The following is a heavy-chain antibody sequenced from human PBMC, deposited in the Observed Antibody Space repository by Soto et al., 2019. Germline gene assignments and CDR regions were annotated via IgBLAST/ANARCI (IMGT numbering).Heavy chain of an antibody. CDR1: GFTFGDYA. CDR3: TRGCSSASCHYYYYYGMDV. V-gene: IGHV3-49*03. J-gene: IGHJ6*02. D-gene: IGHD2-2*01. Sequence: GSLRLSCTASGFTFGDYAMSWFRQAPGKGLEWVGFIRSKAYGGTTEYAASVKGRFTISRDDSKSIAYLQMNSLKTEDTAAYYCTRGCSSASCHYYYYYGMDVWGQGTTVTVSS. CDR2: IRSKAYGGTT.